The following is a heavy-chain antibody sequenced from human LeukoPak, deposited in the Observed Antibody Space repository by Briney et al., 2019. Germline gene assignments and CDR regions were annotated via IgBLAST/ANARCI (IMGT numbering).Heavy chain of an antibody. CDR2: INPNSGGT. CDR3: ARVKVYYYGMDA. CDR1: GYTFTGYY. V-gene: IGHV1-2*02. J-gene: IGHJ6*02. Sequence: ASVKVSCKASGYTFTGYYMHWVRQAPGQGLEWMGWINPNSGGTNYAQKFQGRVTMTRDTSISTAYMELSRLRSDDTAVYYCARVKVYYYGMDAWGQGTTVTVSS.